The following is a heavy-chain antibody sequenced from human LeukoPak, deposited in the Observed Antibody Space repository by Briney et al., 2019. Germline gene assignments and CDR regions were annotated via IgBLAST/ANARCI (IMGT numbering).Heavy chain of an antibody. CDR3: ARDLVTVTKGFDI. CDR1: DDSFSSHY. Sequence: SETLSLTCAVSDDSFSSHYWTWIRQPPGKGLEWIGYISYIGTTNSNPSLKSRVTISIDTSKNQFSLKLSSVTAADTAVYYCARDLVTVTKGFDIWGQGTMVSVSS. CDR2: ISYIGTT. V-gene: IGHV4-59*11. D-gene: IGHD4-17*01. J-gene: IGHJ3*02.